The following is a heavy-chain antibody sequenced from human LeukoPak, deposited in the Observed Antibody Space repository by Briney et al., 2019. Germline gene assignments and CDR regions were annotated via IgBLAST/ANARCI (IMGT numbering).Heavy chain of an antibody. Sequence: SVKVSCKASGGTFSSYATSWVRQAPGQGLEWMGRIIPIFGTANYAQKFQGRVTITTDESTSTAYMELSSLRSEDTAVYYCARDSHGGSGSYYYFDYWGQGTLVTVSS. CDR2: IIPIFGTA. J-gene: IGHJ4*02. CDR3: ARDSHGGSGSYYYFDY. V-gene: IGHV1-69*05. D-gene: IGHD3-10*01. CDR1: GGTFSSYA.